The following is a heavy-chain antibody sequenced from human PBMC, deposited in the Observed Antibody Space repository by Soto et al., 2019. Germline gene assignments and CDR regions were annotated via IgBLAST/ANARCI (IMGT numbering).Heavy chain of an antibody. CDR3: ARHFTGGYSDGQRGGDAFDI. J-gene: IGHJ3*02. CDR1: GGSISSYY. D-gene: IGHD5-18*01. CDR2: IYYSGST. Sequence: SETLSLTCTVSGGSISSYYWSWIRQPPGKGLEWIGYIYYSGSTNYNPSLKSRVTISVDTSKNQFSLKLSSVTAADTAVYYCARHFTGGYSDGQRGGDAFDIWGQGTMVTVSS. V-gene: IGHV4-59*08.